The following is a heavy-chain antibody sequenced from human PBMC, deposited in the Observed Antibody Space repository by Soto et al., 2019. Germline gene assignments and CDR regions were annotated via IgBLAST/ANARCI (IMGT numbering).Heavy chain of an antibody. V-gene: IGHV3-15*07. J-gene: IGHJ6*02. CDR3: TTDRQYQLLSVEYYYYYGMDV. Sequence: EVQLVESGGGLVKPGGSLRLSCAASGFTFSNAWMNWVRQAPGKGLEWVGRIKSKTDGGTTDYAAPVKGRFTISRDDSKNTLYLQMNSLKTEDTAVYYCTTDRQYQLLSVEYYYYYGMDVWGQGTTVTVSS. CDR2: IKSKTDGGTT. CDR1: GFTFSNAW. D-gene: IGHD2-2*01.